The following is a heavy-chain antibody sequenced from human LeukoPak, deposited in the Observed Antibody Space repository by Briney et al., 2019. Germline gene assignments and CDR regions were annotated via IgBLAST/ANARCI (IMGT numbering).Heavy chain of an antibody. CDR2: INSDGSST. CDR3: ARDRVVEWERPPVYGMDV. V-gene: IGHV3-74*01. CDR1: GFTFSSYW. Sequence: GGSLRLSCAASGFTFSSYWMHWVRQAPGKGLVWVSRINSDGSSTSYADSVKGRFTISRDDAKNTLYLQMNSLRAEDTAVYYCARDRVVEWERPPVYGMDVWAKGPRSPSP. J-gene: IGHJ6*02. D-gene: IGHD1-26*01.